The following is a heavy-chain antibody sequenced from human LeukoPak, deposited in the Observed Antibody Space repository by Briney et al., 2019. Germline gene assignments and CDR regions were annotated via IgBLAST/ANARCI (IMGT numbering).Heavy chain of an antibody. J-gene: IGHJ4*02. CDR2: IWYDGSNK. CDR3: AREYCSGGVCYFDY. V-gene: IGHV3-33*01. Sequence: GGSLRLSCAASGFTFSNYGMHWVRQAPGKGLEWVAAIWYDGSNKYYGDSVKGRFTIPRDNAKNTLYLQMNSLRAENTAVYYCAREYCSGGVCYFDYWGQGTLVTVSS. D-gene: IGHD2-15*01. CDR1: GFTFSNYG.